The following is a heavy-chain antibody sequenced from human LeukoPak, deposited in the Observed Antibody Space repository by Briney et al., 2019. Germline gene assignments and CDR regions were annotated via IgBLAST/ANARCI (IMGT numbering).Heavy chain of an antibody. CDR1: GGSVSSSSYY. V-gene: IGHV4-39*01. D-gene: IGHD1-14*01. Sequence: SETLSLTCTVSGGSVSSSSYYWGWIRQPPGKGLEWIGSIYYSGSTYYNPSLKSRVTISVDTSKNQFSLKLSSVTAADTAVYYCARQTIRYFDYWGQGTLVTVSS. J-gene: IGHJ4*02. CDR2: IYYSGST. CDR3: ARQTIRYFDY.